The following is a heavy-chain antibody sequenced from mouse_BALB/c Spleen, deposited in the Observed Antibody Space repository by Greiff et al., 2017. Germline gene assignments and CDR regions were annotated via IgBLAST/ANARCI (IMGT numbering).Heavy chain of an antibody. J-gene: IGHJ1*01. CDR2: IWAGGST. V-gene: IGHV2-9*02. CDR1: GFSLTSYG. Sequence: VQVVESGPGLVAPSQSLSITCTVSGFSLTSYGVHWVRQPPGKGLEWLGVIWAGGSTNYNSALMSRLSISKDNSKSQVFLKMNSLQTDDTAMYYCARDYYGSSYWYFDVGGAGTTVTVSS. CDR3: ARDYYGSSYWYFDV. D-gene: IGHD1-1*01.